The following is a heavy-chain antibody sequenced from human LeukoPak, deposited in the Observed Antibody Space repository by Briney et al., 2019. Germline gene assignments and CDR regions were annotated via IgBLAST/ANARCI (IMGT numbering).Heavy chain of an antibody. V-gene: IGHV1-8*01. D-gene: IGHD3-9*01. CDR3: ASSPLRYFDWLRNYYYYGMDV. Sequence: ASVKVSCKASGYTFTSYDINWVRQATGQGLEWMGWMNPNSGNTGYAQKFQGGVTMPRNTSISTAYMELSSLRSEDTAVYYCASSPLRYFDWLRNYYYYGMDVWGQGTTVTVSS. J-gene: IGHJ6*02. CDR1: GYTFTSYD. CDR2: MNPNSGNT.